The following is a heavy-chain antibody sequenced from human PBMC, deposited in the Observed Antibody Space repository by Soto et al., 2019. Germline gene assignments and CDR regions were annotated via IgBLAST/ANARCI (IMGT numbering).Heavy chain of an antibody. CDR3: ARMSYYYDKWYFDL. D-gene: IGHD3-22*01. J-gene: IGHJ2*01. V-gene: IGHV4-30-4*01. CDR1: GGSINNDDFY. CDR2: VYYSGSS. Sequence: SETLSLTCSVSGGSINNDDFYWSWLRQTPGKGLQWIGYVYYSGSSDCIPSLKSRLSMSIDKSKNQFTLKLSSVTAADTAIYYCARMSYYYDKWYFDLWGRGTLVT.